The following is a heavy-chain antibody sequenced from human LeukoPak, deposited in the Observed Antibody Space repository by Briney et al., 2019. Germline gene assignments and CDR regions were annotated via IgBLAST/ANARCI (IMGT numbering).Heavy chain of an antibody. Sequence: SVTVSCKASGGTVTSYATSWVRHAPGPGLDWMGRIIPIFGTANYAQKFQGRVTITADKSTSTAYMELSSLRSEDTAVYYCARSPKDIVLMVYAIGYYFDYWGQGTLVTVSS. D-gene: IGHD2-8*01. CDR3: ARSPKDIVLMVYAIGYYFDY. J-gene: IGHJ4*02. CDR1: GGTVTSYA. V-gene: IGHV1-69*06. CDR2: IIPIFGTA.